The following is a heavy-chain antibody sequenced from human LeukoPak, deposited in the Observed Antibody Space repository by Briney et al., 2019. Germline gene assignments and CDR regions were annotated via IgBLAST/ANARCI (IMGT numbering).Heavy chain of an antibody. V-gene: IGHV1-18*01. J-gene: IGHJ6*03. CDR3: ARRGPYGSGSYYYYYMDV. D-gene: IGHD3-10*01. CDR2: ISAYNGNT. CDR1: GYTFTSYG. Sequence: ASVKVSCTASGYTFTSYGISWVRQAPGQGLEWMGWISAYNGNTNYAQKLQGRVTMTTDTSTSTAYMELRSLRSDDTAVYYCARRGPYGSGSYYYYYMDVWGKGTTVTVSS.